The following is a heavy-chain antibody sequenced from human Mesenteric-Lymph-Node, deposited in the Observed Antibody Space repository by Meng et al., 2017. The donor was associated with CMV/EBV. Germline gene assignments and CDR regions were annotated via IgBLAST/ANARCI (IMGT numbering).Heavy chain of an antibody. V-gene: IGHV3-30-3*01. CDR3: ARDSYGMDV. CDR1: GFIFDTYA. CDR2: ISYDGNNE. J-gene: IGHJ6*02. Sequence: GESLKISCAASGFIFDTYAIHWVRQAPGKGLEWVTVISYDGNNEYYADSVKGRFTISRDNSKNTLYLQMNSLRVEDTAVYYCARDSYGMDVWGQGTTVTVSS.